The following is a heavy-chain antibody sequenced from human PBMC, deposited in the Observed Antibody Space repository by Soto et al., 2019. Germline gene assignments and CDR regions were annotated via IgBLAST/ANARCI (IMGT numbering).Heavy chain of an antibody. CDR1: GYTFTSYY. Sequence: ASVKVSCKASGYTFTSYYMHWVLQAPGQGLEWMGIINPSGGSTSYAQKFQGRVTMTRDTSTSTVYMELSSLRSADTAVYYCAREVEETTVTTGHYYYYGMDVWGQGTTVTVS. D-gene: IGHD4-17*01. V-gene: IGHV1-46*01. CDR2: INPSGGST. J-gene: IGHJ6*02. CDR3: AREVEETTVTTGHYYYYGMDV.